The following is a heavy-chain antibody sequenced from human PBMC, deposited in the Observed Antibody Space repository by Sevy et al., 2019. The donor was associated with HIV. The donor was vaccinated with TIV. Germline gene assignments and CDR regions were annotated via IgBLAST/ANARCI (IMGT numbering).Heavy chain of an antibody. CDR1: GYSFNNYW. CDR2: IYPGDSDI. Sequence: GESLKISCKGSGYSFNNYWVGWVRQMPGKGLEWMGIIYPGDSDIRYSPSFQGQVTISADKSISTAYLKWSSLKASDTAMYYWARHLELSSSNGYYQSWFDPWGQGTLVTVSS. V-gene: IGHV5-51*01. D-gene: IGHD3-22*01. CDR3: ARHLELSSSNGYYQSWFDP. J-gene: IGHJ5*02.